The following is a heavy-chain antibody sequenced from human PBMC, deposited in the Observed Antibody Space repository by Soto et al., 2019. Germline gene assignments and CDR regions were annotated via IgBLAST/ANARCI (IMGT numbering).Heavy chain of an antibody. Sequence: QVPLVQSGAEVKKPGASVKVSCKASGYTFTSYAMHWVRQAPGQRLEWMGWINAGNGNTKYSQKFQGRVTITRDTSASTAYMELSSLRSEDTAVYYCARGAFSYYYYYYMDVWGKGTTVTVSS. CDR3: ARGAFSYYYYYYMDV. J-gene: IGHJ6*03. D-gene: IGHD3-16*01. V-gene: IGHV1-3*01. CDR1: GYTFTSYA. CDR2: INAGNGNT.